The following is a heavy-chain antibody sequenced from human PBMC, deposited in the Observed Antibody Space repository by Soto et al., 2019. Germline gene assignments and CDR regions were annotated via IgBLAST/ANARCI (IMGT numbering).Heavy chain of an antibody. D-gene: IGHD6-6*01. CDR1: GFTFSSYS. J-gene: IGHJ4*02. CDR2: ISSSSSYI. CDR3: ARARPVFLSSSFWSPLDY. V-gene: IGHV3-21*01. Sequence: GGSLRLSCASSGFTFSSYSMNLVRQAPGKGLEWVSSISSSSSYIYYADSVKGRFTISRDNAKNSLYLQMNSLRAEDTAVYYCARARPVFLSSSFWSPLDYWGQGTLVTVSS.